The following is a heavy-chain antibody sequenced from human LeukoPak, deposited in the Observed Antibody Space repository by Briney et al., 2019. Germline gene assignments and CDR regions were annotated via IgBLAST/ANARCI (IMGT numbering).Heavy chain of an antibody. D-gene: IGHD4-17*01. Sequence: GGSLRLSCVVSGFTFSDYAMSWVRQAPEKGLDWVSVISGSAHKIRYADSVKGRFTISRDNAKNSLYLQMNSLRAEDTAVYYCARGLDYGDYARAALTNDYWGQGTLVTVSS. J-gene: IGHJ4*02. CDR2: ISGSAHKI. V-gene: IGHV3-23*01. CDR3: ARGLDYGDYARAALTNDY. CDR1: GFTFSDYA.